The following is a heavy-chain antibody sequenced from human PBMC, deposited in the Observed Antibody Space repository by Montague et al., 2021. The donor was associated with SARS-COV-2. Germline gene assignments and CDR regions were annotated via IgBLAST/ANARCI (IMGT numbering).Heavy chain of an antibody. V-gene: IGHV6-1*01. CDR3: ARDDPYCTNGVCYTGNWFDP. J-gene: IGHJ5*02. CDR2: TYYGSKWYN. CDR1: GDSVSSNRAA. D-gene: IGHD2-8*01. Sequence: CAISGDSVSSNRAAWNWIRQSPSRGLEWLGRTYYGSKWYNDYAVSVKSRITINPDTSKNQFSLQLNSVTPEDTAVYYCARDDPYCTNGVCYTGNWFDPWGQGTLVTVSS.